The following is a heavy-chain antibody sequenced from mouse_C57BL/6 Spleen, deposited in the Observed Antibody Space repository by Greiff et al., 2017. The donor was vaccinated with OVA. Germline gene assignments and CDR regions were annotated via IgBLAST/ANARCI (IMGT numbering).Heavy chain of an antibody. CDR3: ARDDYDEKDAMDY. D-gene: IGHD2-4*01. CDR2: INPGSGGT. Sequence: VQLQQSGAELVRPGTSVKVSCKASGYAFTNYLIEWVKQRPGQGLEWIGVINPGSGGTNYNEKFKGKATLTAVKSSSTAYMQLSSLTSEDSAVYFCARDDYDEKDAMDYWSQGTSVTVSS. V-gene: IGHV1-54*01. J-gene: IGHJ4*01. CDR1: GYAFTNYL.